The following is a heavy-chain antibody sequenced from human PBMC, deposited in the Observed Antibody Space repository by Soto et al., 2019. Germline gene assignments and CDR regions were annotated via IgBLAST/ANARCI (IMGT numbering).Heavy chain of an antibody. CDR2: IWYDGSNK. CDR1: GFTFSSYG. J-gene: IGHJ6*02. CDR3: ARDQSRHWYYYYGMDV. Sequence: GGSLRLSCAASGFTFSSYGMHWVRQAPGKGLEWVAVIWYDGSNKYYADSVKGRFTISRDNSKNTLYLQMNSLRAEDTAVYYCARDQSRHWYYYYGMDVWGQGTTVTVSS. V-gene: IGHV3-33*01. D-gene: IGHD3-3*02.